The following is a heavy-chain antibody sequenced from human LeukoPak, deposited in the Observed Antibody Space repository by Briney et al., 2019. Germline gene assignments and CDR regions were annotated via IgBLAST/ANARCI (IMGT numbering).Heavy chain of an antibody. Sequence: SETLSLTCAVYGGSFSGYYWSWIRQPPGKGLEWIGETNHSGSTNYNPSLKSRVTISVDTSKNQFSLKLSSVTAADTAVYYCARPRRYCSGGSCPKRGAFDIWGQGTMVTVSS. V-gene: IGHV4-34*01. CDR3: ARPRRYCSGGSCPKRGAFDI. J-gene: IGHJ3*02. CDR1: GGSFSGYY. D-gene: IGHD2-15*01. CDR2: TNHSGST.